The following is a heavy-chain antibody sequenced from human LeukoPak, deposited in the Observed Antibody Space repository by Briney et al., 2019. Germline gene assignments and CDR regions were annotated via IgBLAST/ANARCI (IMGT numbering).Heavy chain of an antibody. V-gene: IGHV5-51*01. CDR3: ARAYYCGGGSCKLEY. CDR1: GSRFNSYW. J-gene: IGHJ4*02. CDR2: IYPGDSDT. D-gene: IGHD2-15*01. Sequence: GESLKISCQGSGSRFNSYWIAWVRQLPGKGLEWMGIIYPGDSDTRYSPSFQGQITISADKSINTAYLRWSSLKASDTAMYYCARAYYCGGGSCKLEYWGQGTLVTVSS.